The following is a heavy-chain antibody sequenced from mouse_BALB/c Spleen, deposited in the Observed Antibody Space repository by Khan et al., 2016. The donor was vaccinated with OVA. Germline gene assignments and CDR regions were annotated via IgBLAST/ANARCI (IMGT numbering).Heavy chain of an antibody. CDR3: TRDRIDY. Sequence: QVQLQQPGAELAKPGASVKMSCKASGYTFTTHWMHWVKQRPGQGLEWIGYINPTSGYTDYNDKFKDRATLSADKSSSTAYMQLNSLTSEDSAVYYCTRDRIDYWGQGTTLTVSS. V-gene: IGHV1-7*01. CDR1: GYTFTTHW. CDR2: INPTSGYT. J-gene: IGHJ2*01.